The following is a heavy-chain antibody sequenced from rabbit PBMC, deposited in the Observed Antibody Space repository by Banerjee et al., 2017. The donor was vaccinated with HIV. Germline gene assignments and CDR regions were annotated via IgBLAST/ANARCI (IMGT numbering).Heavy chain of an antibody. CDR1: GFDFNNYG. J-gene: IGHJ4*01. V-gene: IGHV1S45*01. CDR3: ARDLAGVIGWNFNL. D-gene: IGHD4-1*01. CDR2: IYGGSSGKT. Sequence: QEQLVESGGGLVQPGGSLVLSCKVSGFDFNNYGVTWVRQAPGKGLELIACIYGGSSGKTYYASWAKGRFTISKTSWTTVTLQMTSLTAADTASYFCARDLAGVIGWNFNLWGQGTLVTVS.